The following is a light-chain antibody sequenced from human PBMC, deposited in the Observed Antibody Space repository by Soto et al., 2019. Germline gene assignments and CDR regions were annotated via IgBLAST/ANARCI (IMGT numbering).Light chain of an antibody. CDR2: GAS. CDR3: QQYGSSGT. V-gene: IGKV3-20*01. Sequence: VLTQAARALSRSTGETATLSCMASQRVSNIYLAWYQQKPGQAPRLLIYGASNRATCIPDRFSGSGSGTDFSLTISRLEPEDFAVYYCQQYGSSGTFGQGTKVDIK. CDR1: QRVSNIY. J-gene: IGKJ1*01.